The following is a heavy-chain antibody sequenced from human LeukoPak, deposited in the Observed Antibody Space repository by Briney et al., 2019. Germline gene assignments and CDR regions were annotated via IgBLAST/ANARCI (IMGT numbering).Heavy chain of an antibody. D-gene: IGHD3-22*01. Sequence: PGGSLRLSCAASGFRFRTYEMDWVRQAPGKGLEWISYIDSNSRMIHYADSVRGRFTISRDNAKNSLFLQMNSLRAEDTAVYYCAKDPDYYDSSGYYGVDYWGQGTLVTVSS. J-gene: IGHJ4*02. V-gene: IGHV3-48*03. CDR3: AKDPDYYDSSGYYGVDY. CDR2: IDSNSRMI. CDR1: GFRFRTYE.